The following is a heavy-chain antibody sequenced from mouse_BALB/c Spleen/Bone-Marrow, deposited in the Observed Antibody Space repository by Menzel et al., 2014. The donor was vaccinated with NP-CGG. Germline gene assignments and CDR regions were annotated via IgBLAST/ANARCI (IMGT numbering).Heavy chain of an antibody. CDR3: ARGGISVDY. V-gene: IGHV1-80*01. CDR1: GYVFSTYW. J-gene: IGHJ2*01. Sequence: VHLVESGAELVRPGSSVKISCESSGYVFSTYWINWVKQRPGQGLEWIGQIYPGDGDTDYNGKFKDKATLTADKSSNTAYMQLSSLTSEDSAVYFCARGGISVDYRGQGTTLTVSS. CDR2: IYPGDGDT.